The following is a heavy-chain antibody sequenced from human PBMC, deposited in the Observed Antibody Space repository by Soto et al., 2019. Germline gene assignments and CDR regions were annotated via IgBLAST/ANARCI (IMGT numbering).Heavy chain of an antibody. J-gene: IGHJ5*01. CDR1: GGTFSTYG. V-gene: IGHV1-69*18. CDR3: ARDGRSSSYDS. D-gene: IGHD6-13*01. CDR2: IIPNFGTP. Sequence: QVQLVQSGAEVKKPGSSVKVSCKSSGGTFSTYGINWVSQAPGQGLEWMGMIIPNFGTPTYAQKFRGRVSITADETTSTAYMELSSLTSDDTAFYYCARDGRSSSYDSWGQGTLVTVSS.